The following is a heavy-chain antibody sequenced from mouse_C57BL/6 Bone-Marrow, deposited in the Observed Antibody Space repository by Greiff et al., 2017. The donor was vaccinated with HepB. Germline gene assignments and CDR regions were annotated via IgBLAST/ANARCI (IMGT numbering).Heavy chain of an antibody. J-gene: IGHJ3*01. Sequence: EVQLQESGGGLVQPGGSMKLSCVASGFTFSNYWMNWVRQSPEKGLEWVAQIRLKSDNYATHYAESVKGRFTISRDDSKSSVYLQMNNLRAEDTGIYYCTGGIYYYGSSPFAYWGQGTLVTVSA. CDR2: IRLKSDNYAT. D-gene: IGHD1-1*01. CDR1: GFTFSNYW. V-gene: IGHV6-3*01. CDR3: TGGIYYYGSSPFAY.